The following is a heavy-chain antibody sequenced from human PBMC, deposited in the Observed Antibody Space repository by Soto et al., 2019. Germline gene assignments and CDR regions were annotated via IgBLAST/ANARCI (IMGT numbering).Heavy chain of an antibody. CDR2: IYYSGST. V-gene: IGHV4-31*03. D-gene: IGHD1-20*01. CDR3: ARVPLYNWNDGGEV. CDR1: GGSISSGGYY. Sequence: SETLSLTCTVSGGSISSGGYYWSWIRQHPGKGLEWIGYIYYSGSTYYNPSLKSRVTISVDTSKNQFSLKLSSVTAADTAVYYCARVPLYNWNDGGEVWGQGTLVTVSS. J-gene: IGHJ4*02.